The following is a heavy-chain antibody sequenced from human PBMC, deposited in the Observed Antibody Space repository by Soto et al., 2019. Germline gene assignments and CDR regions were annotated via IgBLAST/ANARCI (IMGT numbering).Heavy chain of an antibody. CDR2: ISAYNGNI. Sequence: QVQLEQSGAEVKKPGASVKVSCKASGYTFTSYGISWVRQAPGQGLEWMAWISAYNGNINYAQKLQGRVTMTTDTSTSTAYMSLSSLRPDDTAVYYCASTAVAGPGRDVFSFWGQGRLDTVSS. J-gene: IGHJ4*02. D-gene: IGHD6-19*01. CDR3: ASTAVAGPGRDVFSF. V-gene: IGHV1-18*01. CDR1: GYTFTSYG.